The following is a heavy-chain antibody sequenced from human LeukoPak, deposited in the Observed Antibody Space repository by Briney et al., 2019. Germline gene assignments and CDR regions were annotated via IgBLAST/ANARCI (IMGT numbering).Heavy chain of an antibody. V-gene: IGHV3-49*05. D-gene: IGHD3-9*01. CDR1: GFTFDDHS. CDR3: TREIRYFDWFQADY. CDR2: IRSKAYGGTA. J-gene: IGHJ4*02. Sequence: KPGRSLRLSCTASGFTFDDHSVSWFRQAPGKGLEWVGFIRSKAYGGTAEYAASVKGRFTISRDDSKSVAYLQMDSLKTEDIAVYYCTREIRYFDWFQADYWGQGTLVTVSS.